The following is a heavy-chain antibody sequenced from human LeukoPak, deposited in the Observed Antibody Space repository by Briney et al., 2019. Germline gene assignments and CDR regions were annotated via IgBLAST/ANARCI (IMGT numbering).Heavy chain of an antibody. CDR1: GFIFNNYA. CDR3: ARVGAGTAFDY. Sequence: GGSLRLSCAGSGFIFNNYAMHWVRQPPGKGLEWVSGISWNSGSIDYADSVKGRFTISRDNAKNSLYLQMNSLRAEDTAVYYCARVGAGTAFDYWGQGTLVTVSS. J-gene: IGHJ4*02. D-gene: IGHD6-13*01. CDR2: ISWNSGSI. V-gene: IGHV3-9*01.